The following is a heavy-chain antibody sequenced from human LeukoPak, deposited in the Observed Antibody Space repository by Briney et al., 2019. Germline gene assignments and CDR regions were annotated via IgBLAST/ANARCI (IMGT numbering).Heavy chain of an antibody. CDR1: GVSISGSGHY. D-gene: IGHD1-26*01. V-gene: IGHV4-39*01. CDR3: AKSGGYGLIDC. J-gene: IGHJ4*02. Sequence: PSETLSLTCAVSGVSISGSGHYWGRLRQPPGKGLEWIGNIYHSGSTYYNASLQSRVTISIATSKNQFSLRLNSVTAADTAMYYCAKSGGYGLIDCWGQGTLVTVSS. CDR2: IYHSGST.